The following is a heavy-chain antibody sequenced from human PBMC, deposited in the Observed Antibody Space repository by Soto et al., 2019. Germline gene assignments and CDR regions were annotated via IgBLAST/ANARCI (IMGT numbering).Heavy chain of an antibody. CDR1: GGTFSSYT. D-gene: IGHD2-21*02. CDR3: ARGEAYCGGDCYWGPLDY. V-gene: IGHV1-69*02. Sequence: QVQLVQSGAEVKKPGSSVKVSCKASGGTFSSYTIIWVRQAPGQGLEWMGRIIPILGIANYAQKFQGRVTITADKSTSTVYMELSSLRSEATAVYYCARGEAYCGGDCYWGPLDYWGQGTPVTVSS. J-gene: IGHJ4*02. CDR2: IIPILGIA.